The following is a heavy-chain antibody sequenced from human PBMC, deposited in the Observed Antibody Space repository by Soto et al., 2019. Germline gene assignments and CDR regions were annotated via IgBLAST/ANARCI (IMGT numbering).Heavy chain of an antibody. V-gene: IGHV3-15*07. J-gene: IGHJ6*02. CDR3: TTGFRSNSEGRYYYYGLDL. CDR1: GFIFSDAW. D-gene: IGHD2-21*01. Sequence: PGGSLRLSCAASGFIFSDAWMNWVRQPPGKGLEWVGRIKTKTDNETTDYAAPVKGRFTISRDDSRNVLYLQMNSLKNEDTAVYFCTTGFRSNSEGRYYYYGLDLWGQGATVTVSS. CDR2: IKTKTDNETT.